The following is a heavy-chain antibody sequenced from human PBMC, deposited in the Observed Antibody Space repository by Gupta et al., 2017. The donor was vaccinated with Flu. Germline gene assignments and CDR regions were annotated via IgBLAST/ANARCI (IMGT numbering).Heavy chain of an antibody. CDR3: ARDRGWELLPPRD. V-gene: IGHV3-23*01. CDR1: GFNFNSYA. Sequence: EVQLLQSGGGLVQPGGSLRLSCEASGFNFNSYAMSWVRQAPGKGLEWVATISGSGGTTYYADSLQGRFIISRDNSKNTIYLQIHSQRVEDTAVYYCARDRGWELLPPRDWGQGTRVTVSS. CDR2: ISGSGGTT. J-gene: IGHJ4*02. D-gene: IGHD3-10*01.